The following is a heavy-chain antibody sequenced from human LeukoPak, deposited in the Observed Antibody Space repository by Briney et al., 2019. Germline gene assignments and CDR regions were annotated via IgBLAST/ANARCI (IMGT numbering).Heavy chain of an antibody. J-gene: IGHJ4*02. CDR1: GFPFRIYW. CDR3: ARHPPAPLYGSGSFDY. Sequence: PGGSLRLSYAASGFPFRIYWMSWVRQAPGKGLEWVTSIKQDGSEKYYVDSVEGRFTISRDNAKNSLYLKMNSLRAEDTAVYYCARHPPAPLYGSGSFDYWGQGTLVSVSS. V-gene: IGHV3-7*01. CDR2: IKQDGSEK. D-gene: IGHD3-10*01.